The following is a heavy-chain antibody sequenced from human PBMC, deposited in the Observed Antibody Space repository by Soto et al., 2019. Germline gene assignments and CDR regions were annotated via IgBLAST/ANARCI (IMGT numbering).Heavy chain of an antibody. J-gene: IGHJ6*02. CDR2: ISSNGGST. CDR3: SGYCSGGSCYSNYYYYGMDV. Sequence: PGGSLRLSCSASGFTFSSYAMHWVRQAPGKGLEYVSAISSNGGSTYYAESVKGRFTISRDNSKNTLYIQMSSLRAEDTAVYFFSGYCSGGSCYSNYYYYGMDVWGQGTTVTVSS. CDR1: GFTFSSYA. D-gene: IGHD2-15*01. V-gene: IGHV3-64D*08.